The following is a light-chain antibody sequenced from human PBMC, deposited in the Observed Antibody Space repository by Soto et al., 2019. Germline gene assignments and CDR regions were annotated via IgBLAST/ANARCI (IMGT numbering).Light chain of an antibody. J-gene: IGKJ1*01. CDR3: QQYNSWPPLT. CDR2: GAS. V-gene: IGKV3-15*01. CDR1: QSGNTKY. Sequence: EIVLTQSPGTLSLSPGERATLSCRARQSGNTKYLAWYQQKAGQAPRLLIYGASTRATGIPARLSGTGSRTEFTLTISSLQSEDFALYYCQQYNSWPPLTFGQGTKVAI.